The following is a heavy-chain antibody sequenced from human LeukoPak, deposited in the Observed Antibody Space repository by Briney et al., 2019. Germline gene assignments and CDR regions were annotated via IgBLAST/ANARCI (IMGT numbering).Heavy chain of an antibody. J-gene: IGHJ3*02. CDR1: GYTFTGYY. CDR3: ARSPQWQDAFDI. V-gene: IGHV1-2*02. Sequence: ASVKVSCKASGYTFTGYYMHWVRQAPGQGLEWMGWINPNSGGTNYAQKFQGRVTMTRDTSISTAYMELSRLRSDDTAVYYCARSPQWQDAFDIWGQGTVVTVSS. D-gene: IGHD6-19*01. CDR2: INPNSGGT.